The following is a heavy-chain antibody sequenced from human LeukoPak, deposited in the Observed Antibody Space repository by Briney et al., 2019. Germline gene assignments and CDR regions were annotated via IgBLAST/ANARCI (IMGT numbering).Heavy chain of an antibody. J-gene: IGHJ6*03. D-gene: IGHD1-20*01. CDR1: GYTFTSYY. CDR3: AREKITGTTLYYYYMDV. V-gene: IGHV1-46*01. Sequence: ASVKVSCKASGYTFTSYYIHWVRQAPGQGLEWMGKINPSGGNTRYAQKFQGRVTMTRDMSTSTVYMELSRLRSDDTAVYYCAREKITGTTLYYYYMDVWGKGTTVTVSS. CDR2: INPSGGNT.